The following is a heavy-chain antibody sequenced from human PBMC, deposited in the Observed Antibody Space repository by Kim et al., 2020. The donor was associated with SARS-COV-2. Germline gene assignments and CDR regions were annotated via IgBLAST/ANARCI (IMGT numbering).Heavy chain of an antibody. CDR1: SGSFSYYY. V-gene: IGHV4-59*13. J-gene: IGHJ4*02. D-gene: IGHD1-26*01. CDR3: ARGATRNYFDY. Sequence: SETLSLNCTVSSGSFSYYYWSWVRQPPGKALEWIGYIYYSGSTNYNPSLESRVTISLDTSKNHFSLKLTSVTAADTAVYYCARGATRNYFDYWGQGSLVTVSS. CDR2: IYYSGST.